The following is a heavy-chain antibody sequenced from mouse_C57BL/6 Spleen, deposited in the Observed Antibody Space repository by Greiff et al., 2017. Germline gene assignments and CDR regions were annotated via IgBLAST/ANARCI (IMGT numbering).Heavy chain of an antibody. CDR3: AGCPQAAMDY. Sequence: QVQLQQPGAELVRPGSSVKLSCMASGYTFTSYWMHWVKQRPIQGLEWIGNIDPSDSETHYNKKFKDKATLTVDKSSSTTYMQLSSLTSEDSAVYCCAGCPQAAMDYWGPGTSVTVSA. J-gene: IGHJ4*01. V-gene: IGHV1-52*01. CDR2: IDPSDSET. CDR1: GYTFTSYW. D-gene: IGHD1-2*01.